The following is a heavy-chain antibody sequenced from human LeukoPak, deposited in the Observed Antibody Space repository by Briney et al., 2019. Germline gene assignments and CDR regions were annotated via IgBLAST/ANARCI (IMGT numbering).Heavy chain of an antibody. CDR2: ISYDGSNK. V-gene: IGHV3-30*18. CDR1: GFTFSSYG. J-gene: IGHJ6*03. CDR3: AKGGITMVRGVTDPHYYYMDV. D-gene: IGHD3-10*01. Sequence: GGSLRLSCAASGFTFSSYGMHWVRQAPGKGLEWVAVISYDGSNKYYADSVKGRFTISRDNSKNTLYLQMNSLRAEDTAVYYCAKGGITMVRGVTDPHYYYMDVWGKGTTVTISS.